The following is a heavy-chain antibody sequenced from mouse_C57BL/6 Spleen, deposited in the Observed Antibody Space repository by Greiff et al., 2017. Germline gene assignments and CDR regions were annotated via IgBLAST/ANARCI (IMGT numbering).Heavy chain of an antibody. CDR2: ISSASSTI. D-gene: IGHD2-2*01. J-gene: IGHJ3*01. CDR3: ARPGGYPWFAY. Sequence: EVMLVESGGGLVKPGGSLKLSCAASGFTFSDYGMHWVRQAPEQGLEWVAYISSASSTIYYADTFKGRFTISRENAKNTLFLQMTSLRSEDTAMYYCARPGGYPWFAYWGQGTLVTVSA. CDR1: GFTFSDYG. V-gene: IGHV5-17*01.